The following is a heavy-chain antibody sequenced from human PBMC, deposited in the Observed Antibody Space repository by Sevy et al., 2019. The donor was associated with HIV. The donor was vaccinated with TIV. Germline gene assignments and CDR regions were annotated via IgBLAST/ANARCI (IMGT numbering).Heavy chain of an antibody. V-gene: IGHV3-73*01. D-gene: IGHD6-19*01. Sequence: GGSLRLSCAASGFTFSGSTMHWVRQASGKGLEWVGRIRSKANTYATAYAASVKGRFSISRDDSKNTAYLQMNSLKTEDTAEHYCSRQVVAVAGDYFDYWGQGTLVTVSS. CDR3: SRQVVAVAGDYFDY. CDR2: IRSKANTYAT. CDR1: GFTFSGST. J-gene: IGHJ4*02.